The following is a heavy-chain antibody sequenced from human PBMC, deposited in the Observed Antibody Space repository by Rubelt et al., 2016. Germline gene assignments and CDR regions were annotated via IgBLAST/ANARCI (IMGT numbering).Heavy chain of an antibody. V-gene: IGHV3-66*01. D-gene: IGHD3-3*01. CDR1: GFTVSSNY. CDR2: IYSDGST. CDR3: AKAHDFWSGYAITQYYFDY. Sequence: VQLVESGGSLVQPGGSLRLSCAASGFTVSSNYMSWVRQAPGKGLEWVSVIYSDGSTHYADSVKGRFTISRDNSQNTLYLQMNSLRAEDTAVYYCAKAHDFWSGYAITQYYFDYWGQGTLVTVSS. J-gene: IGHJ4*02.